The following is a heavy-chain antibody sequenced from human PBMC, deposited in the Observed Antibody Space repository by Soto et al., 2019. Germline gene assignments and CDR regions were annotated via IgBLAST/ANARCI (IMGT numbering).Heavy chain of an antibody. J-gene: IGHJ4*02. CDR2: ISANGADT. D-gene: IGHD2-15*01. CDR1: GFTFSTYA. CDR3: ERKLRKGQTPYHY. V-gene: IGHV3-23*01. Sequence: PGGSLRLSCVTSGFTFSTYAMNWVRQTPEKGLEWVSSISANGADTFYADSVKGRFTISRDNSRNTLFLQMNNLGGGDTAIYYCERKLRKGQTPYHYWGQGTLVTVSS.